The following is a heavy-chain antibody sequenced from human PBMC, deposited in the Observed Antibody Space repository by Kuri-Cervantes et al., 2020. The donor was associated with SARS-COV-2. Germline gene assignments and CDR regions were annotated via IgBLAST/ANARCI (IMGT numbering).Heavy chain of an antibody. CDR1: GFTFSSYA. CDR2: IDGSSGDT. CDR3: AKVDSSSSYYYYYGMDV. D-gene: IGHD6-6*01. V-gene: IGHV3-23*01. J-gene: IGHJ6*02. Sequence: GESLKISCAASGFTFSSYAMSWVRQAPGKGLEWVSAIDGSSGDTYYADSVKGRCTISRDNSKNTLYLQMNSLRAEDTAVYYCAKVDSSSSYYYYYGMDVWGQGTTDTVSS.